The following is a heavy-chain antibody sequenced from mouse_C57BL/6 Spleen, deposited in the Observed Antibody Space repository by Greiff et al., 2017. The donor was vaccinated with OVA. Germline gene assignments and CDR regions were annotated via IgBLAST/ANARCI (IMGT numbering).Heavy chain of an antibody. D-gene: IGHD2-4*01. V-gene: IGHV1-22*01. CDR2: INPNNGGT. CDR1: GYTFTDYN. J-gene: IGHJ4*01. CDR3: ARRGNTDYDYAMDY. Sequence: EVKLQQSGPELVKPGASVKMSCKASGYTFTDYNMHWVKQSHGKSLEWIGYINPNNGGTSYNQKFKGKATLTVNKSSSTAYMELRSLTSEDSAVYYCARRGNTDYDYAMDYWGQGTSVTVSS.